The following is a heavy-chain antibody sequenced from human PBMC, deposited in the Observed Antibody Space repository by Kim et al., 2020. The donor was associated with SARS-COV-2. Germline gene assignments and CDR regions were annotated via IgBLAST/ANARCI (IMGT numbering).Heavy chain of an antibody. V-gene: IGHV3-11*04. D-gene: IGHD5-18*01. CDR2: ISSSGSTI. CDR3: ARDPSRAMVRRAPDY. J-gene: IGHJ4*02. CDR1: GFTFSDYY. Sequence: GGSLRLSCAASGFTFSDYYMSWIRQAPGKGLEWVSYISSSGSTIYYADSVKGRFTISRDNAKNSLYLQMNSLRAEDTAVYYCARDPSRAMVRRAPDYWGQGTLVTVSS.